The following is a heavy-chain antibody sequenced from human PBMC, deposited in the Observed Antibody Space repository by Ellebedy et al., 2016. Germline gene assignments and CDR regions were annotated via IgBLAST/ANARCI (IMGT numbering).Heavy chain of an antibody. CDR1: GFTFSVYS. J-gene: IGHJ4*02. D-gene: IGHD4-17*01. CDR3: ASSGDYGALD. CDR2: ISSSSRYI. Sequence: GESLKISCAASGFTFSVYSMNWVRQAPGKGLEWVSSISSSSRYIYYADSVKGRFTISRDNAKNSLYLQMNSLRAEDTAVYYCASSGDYGALDWGQGTLVTVSS. V-gene: IGHV3-21*01.